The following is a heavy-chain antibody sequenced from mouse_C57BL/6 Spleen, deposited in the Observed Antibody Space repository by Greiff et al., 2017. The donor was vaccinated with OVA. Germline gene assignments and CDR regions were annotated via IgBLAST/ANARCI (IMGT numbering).Heavy chain of an antibody. CDR2: IYPGDGDT. V-gene: IGHV1-82*01. CDR1: GYAFSSSW. D-gene: IGHD2-4*01. CDR3: AKNYDYDDGGCAY. J-gene: IGHJ3*01. Sequence: QVQLQQSGPELVKPGASVKISCKASGYAFSSSWMNWVKQRPGKGLEWIGRIYPGDGDTNYNGKFKGKATLTADKSSSTAYMQLSSLTSEDSAVYFCAKNYDYDDGGCAYWGQGTLVTVSA.